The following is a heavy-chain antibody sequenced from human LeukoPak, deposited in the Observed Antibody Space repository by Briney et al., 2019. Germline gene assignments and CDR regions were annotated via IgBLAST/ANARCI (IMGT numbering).Heavy chain of an antibody. CDR2: IKTKTDGGTT. J-gene: IGHJ4*02. CDR3: TSNLYCSTSSCYTLDN. Sequence: PGGSLRLSCAASGFTFSDHYMDWVRQAPGKGLEWVGRIKTKTDGGTTDYAAPVKGRFTISRDDSKSTLYLQMNSLTTEDTAVYFCTSNLYCSTSSCYTLDNWGQGTLVAVSP. D-gene: IGHD2-2*02. V-gene: IGHV3-15*07. CDR1: GFTFSDHY.